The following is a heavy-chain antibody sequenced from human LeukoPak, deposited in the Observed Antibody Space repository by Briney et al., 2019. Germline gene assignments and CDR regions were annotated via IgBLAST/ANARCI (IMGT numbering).Heavy chain of an antibody. D-gene: IGHD5-12*01. CDR3: ASTKMATSHFDY. CDR2: IYYSGST. J-gene: IGHJ4*02. V-gene: IGHV4-59*08. CDR1: GGSISSYY. Sequence: PSETLSPTCTVSGGSISSYYWSWIRQPPGKGLEWIGYIYYSGSTNYNPSLKSRVTISVDTSKHQFSLKLSSVTAAHTAVYYCASTKMATSHFDYWGQGTMVTVSS.